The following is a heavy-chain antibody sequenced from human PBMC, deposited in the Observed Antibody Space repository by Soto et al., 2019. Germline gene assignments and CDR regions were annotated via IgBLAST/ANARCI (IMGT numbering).Heavy chain of an antibody. CDR2: IYYSGST. V-gene: IGHV4-59*01. CDR1: GGSISSYY. D-gene: IGHD3-3*01. J-gene: IGHJ6*02. CDR3: ARDGSVRHYDFWSGYYTSSRYYYYGMDV. Sequence: PSETLSLTCTVSGGSISSYYWSWIRQPPGKGLEWIGYIYYSGSTNYNPSLKSRVTISVDTSKNQFSLKLSSVTAADTAVYYCARDGSVRHYDFWSGYYTSSRYYYYGMDVWGQGTTVTVSS.